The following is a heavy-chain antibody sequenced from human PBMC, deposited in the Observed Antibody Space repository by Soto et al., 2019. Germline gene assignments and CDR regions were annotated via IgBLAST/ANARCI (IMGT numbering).Heavy chain of an antibody. CDR3: AKENRGDGYHYVPTVFDY. Sequence: PGGSLRLSCAASGFTFSTYAMSWVRQAPGKGLEWVSVSSGSGSSSYYAVSVKGRLTISRDNSKNTLYLQMNSLRAEDTAVYYCAKENRGDGYHYVPTVFDYWGQGTPVTVSS. CDR1: GFTFSTYA. CDR2: SSGSGSSS. D-gene: IGHD5-12*01. V-gene: IGHV3-23*01. J-gene: IGHJ4*02.